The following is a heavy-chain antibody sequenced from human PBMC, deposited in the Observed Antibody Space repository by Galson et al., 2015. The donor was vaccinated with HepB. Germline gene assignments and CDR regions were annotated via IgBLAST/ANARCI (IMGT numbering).Heavy chain of an antibody. CDR2: ISGSGGST. V-gene: IGHV3-23*01. CDR1: GFTFSSYA. D-gene: IGHD3-9*01. CDR3: AMAPEDILTGYYEDV. Sequence: SLRLSCAASGFTFSSYAMSWVRQAPGKGLEWVSAISGSGGSTYYADSVKGRFTISRDNSKNTLYLQMNSLRAEDTAVYYCAMAPEDILTGYYEDVWGQGTTVTVSS. J-gene: IGHJ6*02.